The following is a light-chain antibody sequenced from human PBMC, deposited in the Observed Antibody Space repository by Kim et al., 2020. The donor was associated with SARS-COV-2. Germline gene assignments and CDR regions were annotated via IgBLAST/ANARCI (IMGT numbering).Light chain of an antibody. J-gene: IGLJ3*02. V-gene: IGLV3-21*04. CDR1: NIGSKS. CDR2: YDS. Sequence: SYELTQPPSVSVAPGKTARITCGGNNIGSKSVHWYQQKPGQAPVLVIYYDSDRPSGIPERFSGSNSGTTATLTISRVEAGDEADYYCQVWARSSGHWVFG. CDR3: QVWARSSGHWV.